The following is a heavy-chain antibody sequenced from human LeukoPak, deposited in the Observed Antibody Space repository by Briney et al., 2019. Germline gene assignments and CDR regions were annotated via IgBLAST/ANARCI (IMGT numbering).Heavy chain of an antibody. CDR3: ARSYYDILTGYSL. Sequence: SSETLSLTCTVSGGSISSYYWSWIRQPPGKGLEWIGYIYYSGSTNYNPSLKSRVTISVDTSKSQFSLKLSSVTAADTAVYYCARSYYDILTGYSLWGQGTLVTVSS. D-gene: IGHD3-9*01. J-gene: IGHJ4*02. V-gene: IGHV4-59*01. CDR1: GGSISSYY. CDR2: IYYSGST.